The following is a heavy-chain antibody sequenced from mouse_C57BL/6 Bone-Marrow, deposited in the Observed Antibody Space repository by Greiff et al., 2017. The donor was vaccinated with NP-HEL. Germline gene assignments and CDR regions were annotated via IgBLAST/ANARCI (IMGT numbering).Heavy chain of an antibody. CDR3: TTKMLRLFAY. V-gene: IGHV14-4*01. J-gene: IGHJ3*01. D-gene: IGHD3-2*02. Sequence: EVQLQQSGAELVRPGASVKLSCTASGFNIKDDYMHWVKQRPEQGLEWIGWIDPENGDTEYASKFQGKATITADTSSNTAYLQLSSLTSEDTAVYYCTTKMLRLFAYWGQGTLVTVSA. CDR2: IDPENGDT. CDR1: GFNIKDDY.